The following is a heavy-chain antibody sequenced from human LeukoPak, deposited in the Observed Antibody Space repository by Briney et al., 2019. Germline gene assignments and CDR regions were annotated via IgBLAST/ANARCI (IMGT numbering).Heavy chain of an antibody. Sequence: PSETLSPTHTVAGASVPSYHWGSIRQPPGKGLEWIGYIYYSGSTNYNPSLKSRVTISVDTSKNQFSLILSSVTAADTAVYFCSRHSRRAGHLDSARSLDVWGQGAMVTVSS. CDR2: IYYSGST. D-gene: IGHD1-1*01. V-gene: IGHV4-59*08. CDR3: SRHSRRAGHLDSARSLDV. CDR1: GASVPSYH. J-gene: IGHJ6*02.